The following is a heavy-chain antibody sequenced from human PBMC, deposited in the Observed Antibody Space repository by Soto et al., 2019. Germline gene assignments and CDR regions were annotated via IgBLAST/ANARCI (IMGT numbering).Heavy chain of an antibody. D-gene: IGHD5-12*01. Sequence: SETLSLTCTVSGDSITSSSHYWGLIRQPPGKGLESIANIYYDGNTYYNPSLKSRVTISLDTSKNQFSLRLNSVTAADTAVYYCARTNVDSLLAFDIWGQGTMVTVSS. CDR2: IYYDGNT. CDR1: GDSITSSSHY. J-gene: IGHJ3*02. V-gene: IGHV4-39*01. CDR3: ARTNVDSLLAFDI.